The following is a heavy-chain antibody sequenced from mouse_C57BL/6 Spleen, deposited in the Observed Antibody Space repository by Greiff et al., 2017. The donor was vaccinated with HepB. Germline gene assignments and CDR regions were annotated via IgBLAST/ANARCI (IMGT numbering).Heavy chain of an antibody. Sequence: VQLQQSGTVLARPGASVKMSCKTSGYTFTSYWMHWVKQRPGQGLEWIGAIYPGNSDTSYNQKFKGKAKLTAVTSASTAYMELSSLTNEDSAVYYCTREFYYYGSSYDWYFDVWGTGTTVTVSS. CDR2: IYPGNSDT. J-gene: IGHJ1*03. D-gene: IGHD1-1*01. CDR1: GYTFTSYW. CDR3: TREFYYYGSSYDWYFDV. V-gene: IGHV1-5*01.